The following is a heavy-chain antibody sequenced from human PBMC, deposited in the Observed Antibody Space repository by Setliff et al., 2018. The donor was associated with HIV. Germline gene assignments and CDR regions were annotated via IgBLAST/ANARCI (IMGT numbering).Heavy chain of an antibody. Sequence: SETLSLTCAVSGGYISSSNWWSWVRQPPGKGLEWIGEIYHSGSTKYNPSLKSRVTISVDKSKNQFSLKVDSVTAADTAMYFCARGVVGSYYDYVNIYYHDYIDLWGKGTTVTVSS. V-gene: IGHV4-4*02. CDR3: ARGVVGSYYDYVNIYYHDYIDL. CDR1: GGYISSSNW. J-gene: IGHJ6*03. D-gene: IGHD2-15*01. CDR2: IYHSGST.